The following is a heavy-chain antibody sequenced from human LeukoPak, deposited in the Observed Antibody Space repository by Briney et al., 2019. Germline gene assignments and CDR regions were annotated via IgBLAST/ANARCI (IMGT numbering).Heavy chain of an antibody. CDR2: ISSSSSYI. J-gene: IGHJ4*02. CDR3: AREVPYDSGTYYGRNYFDY. V-gene: IGHV3-21*01. CDR1: GGSISSSS. Sequence: ETLSLTCTVSGGSISSSSYYWGWIRQPPGKGLEWVSSISSSSSYIYYADSLKGRFTISRDNAKNSLYLQMNSLRAEDTAVYYCAREVPYDSGTYYGRNYFDYWGQGTLVTVSS. D-gene: IGHD1-26*01.